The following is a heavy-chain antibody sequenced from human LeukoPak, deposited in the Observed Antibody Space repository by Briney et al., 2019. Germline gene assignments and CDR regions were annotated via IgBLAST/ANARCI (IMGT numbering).Heavy chain of an antibody. CDR3: ARDLDYYDSSGYYPLGY. CDR2: IYYSGST. V-gene: IGHV4-30-4*01. D-gene: IGHD3-22*01. Sequence: SQTLSLTCTVSGGSISSGDYYWSWIRQPPGKGLEWIGYIYYSGSTYYNPSLKSRVTISVDTSKNQFSLKLSSVTAADTAVYYCARDLDYYDSSGYYPLGYWGQGTLVTVSS. CDR1: GGSISSGDYY. J-gene: IGHJ4*02.